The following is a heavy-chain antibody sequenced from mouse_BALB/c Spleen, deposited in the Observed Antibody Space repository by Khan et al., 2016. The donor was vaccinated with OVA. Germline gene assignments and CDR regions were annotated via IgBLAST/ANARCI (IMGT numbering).Heavy chain of an antibody. J-gene: IGHJ3*01. CDR3: ARGSGNSRFAY. CDR2: ISTYYGDA. CDR1: GYTFTDYA. Sequence: QVQLQQSGAELVRPGVSVKISCKGSGYTFTDYAMHWVKQSHATSLEWIGVISTYYGDADYNQKFKGKATMTVDKSSSTAYMELARLTSEDSAIYYCARGSGNSRFAYWGQGTLVTVSA. D-gene: IGHD1-3*01. V-gene: IGHV1S137*01.